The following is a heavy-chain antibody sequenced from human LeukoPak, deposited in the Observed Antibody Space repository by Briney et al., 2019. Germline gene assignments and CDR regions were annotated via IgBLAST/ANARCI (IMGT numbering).Heavy chain of an antibody. CDR1: GFTFSDYD. CDR2: ISSSGRYT. CDR3: ARVVGALFDY. Sequence: PGGSLRLSCAASGFTFSDYDMSWIRQAPGKGLEWVSYISSSGRYTKYADSVKGRFTISRDNAKNSLYLQMNSLRAEDTAVYYCARVVGALFDYWGQGTLVTVSS. V-gene: IGHV3-11*05. D-gene: IGHD1-26*01. J-gene: IGHJ4*02.